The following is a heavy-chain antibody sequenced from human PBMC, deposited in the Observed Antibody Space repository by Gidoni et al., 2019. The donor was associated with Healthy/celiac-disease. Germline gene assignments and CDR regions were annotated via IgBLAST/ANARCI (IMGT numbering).Heavy chain of an antibody. CDR3: TTGGG. J-gene: IGHJ4*02. CDR2: IKSKTDGGTT. D-gene: IGHD3-10*01. Sequence: EVQLVESGGGLVKPGGSLRLSCAASGFTFSNAWMSWVRQAPGKGLEWFGRIKSKTDGGTTDYAAPGKGRFTISRDDSKNTLYLQMNSLKTEDTAVYYCTTGGGWGQGTLVTVSS. V-gene: IGHV3-15*01. CDR1: GFTFSNAW.